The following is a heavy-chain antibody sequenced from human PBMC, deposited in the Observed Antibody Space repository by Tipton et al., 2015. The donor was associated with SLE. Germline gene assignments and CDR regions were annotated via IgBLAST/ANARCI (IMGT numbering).Heavy chain of an antibody. CDR3: ATLSGRDM. D-gene: IGHD6-19*01. Sequence: SLRLSCAASGFTFDDYAMQWVRQAPGKGLEWVSGISWDRNSVVYADSVKGRFTISRDNAKKSLYLQMNSLRPEDTAVYYCATLSGRDMWGQGTMVTVPS. CDR2: ISWDRNSV. V-gene: IGHV3-9*01. CDR1: GFTFDDYA. J-gene: IGHJ3*01.